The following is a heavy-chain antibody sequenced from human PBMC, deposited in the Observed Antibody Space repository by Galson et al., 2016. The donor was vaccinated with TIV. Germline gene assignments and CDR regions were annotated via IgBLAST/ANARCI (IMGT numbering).Heavy chain of an antibody. J-gene: IGHJ5*02. CDR3: ARERGIIMLTDSWRPAREFDP. Sequence: SVKVSCKASGYIFTKSYIHWVRQAPGKGLEWMGIINPSGGDTRYAQKFQGRVTMTRDTSTNTVYMELTSLTSEDTAVYYCARERGIIMLTDSWRPAREFDPWGQGTLDTVSS. V-gene: IGHV1-46*01. D-gene: IGHD3/OR15-3a*01. CDR1: GYIFTKSY. CDR2: INPSGGDT.